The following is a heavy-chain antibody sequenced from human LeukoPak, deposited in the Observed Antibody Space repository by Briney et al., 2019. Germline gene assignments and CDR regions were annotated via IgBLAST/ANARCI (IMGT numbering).Heavy chain of an antibody. J-gene: IGHJ4*02. CDR2: ISGDGGST. Sequence: GGSLSLSCADSGFTFSGFGMHWVRQAPGKGLEYVSAISGDGGSTYYANSVKVRFTISRDNSKNTLYRQMGSLRAEDMAVYYCASVRSYGSSGYCYDYWGQGTLVTVSS. V-gene: IGHV3-64*01. CDR3: ASVRSYGSSGYCYDY. D-gene: IGHD3-22*01. CDR1: GFTFSGFG.